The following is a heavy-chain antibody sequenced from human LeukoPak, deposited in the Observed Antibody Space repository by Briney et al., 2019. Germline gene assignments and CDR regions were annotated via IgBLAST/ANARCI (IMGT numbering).Heavy chain of an antibody. CDR1: GFTFSSYW. V-gene: IGHV3-7*01. D-gene: IGHD1-7*01. Sequence: PGGSLRLSCAASGFTFSSYWMSWVRQAPGKGLEWVANIKQDGSEKYYVDSVKGRFTISRDNAKNSLYLQMNSLRAEDTAVYYCARSYNWNYFTYFDYWGQGTLVTVSS. J-gene: IGHJ4*02. CDR2: IKQDGSEK. CDR3: ARSYNWNYFTYFDY.